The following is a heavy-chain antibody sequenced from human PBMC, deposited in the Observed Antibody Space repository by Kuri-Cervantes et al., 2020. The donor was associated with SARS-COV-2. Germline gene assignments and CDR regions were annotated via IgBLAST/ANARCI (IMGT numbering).Heavy chain of an antibody. CDR1: GGSISSYY. D-gene: IGHD2/OR15-2a*01. J-gene: IGHJ4*02. Sequence: GSLRLSCTVSGGSISSYYWSWIRQPAGKGLEWIGRIYTSGSTNYNPSLKSRVTMSVDTSKNQFSLKLSSVTAADTAVYYCARGQIGDYCFDYWGQGTLVTVSS. V-gene: IGHV4-4*07. CDR2: IYTSGST. CDR3: ARGQIGDYCFDY.